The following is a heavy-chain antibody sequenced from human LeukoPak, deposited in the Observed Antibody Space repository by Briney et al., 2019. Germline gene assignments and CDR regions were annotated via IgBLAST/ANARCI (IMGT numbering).Heavy chain of an antibody. D-gene: IGHD4-17*01. CDR1: GVTLSTYA. J-gene: IGHJ4*02. V-gene: IGHV3-23*01. CDR2: ISGSGGST. CDR3: AKGDYGDYPIPAH. Sequence: PGGSLRLSCAAPGVTLSTYAMSWARQAPGKGLEWVSAISGSGGSTYYADSVKGRFTISRDNSKNTLYLQMNSLRAEDTAVYYCAKGDYGDYPIPAHWGQGTLVTVSS.